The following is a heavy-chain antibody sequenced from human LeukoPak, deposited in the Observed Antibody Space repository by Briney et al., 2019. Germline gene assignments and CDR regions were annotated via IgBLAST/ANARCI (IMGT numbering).Heavy chain of an antibody. J-gene: IGHJ6*03. D-gene: IGHD1-26*01. CDR2: INHSGST. CDR3: ASQGHHGKIVGTTLSYFYMDV. V-gene: IGHV4-34*01. CDR1: GGSFSGYY. Sequence: PSETLSLTCAAYGGSFSGYYWSWIRQPPGKGLEWLGEINHSGSTNYNPSLKSRVTISVDTSKNQFSLKLSSVTAADTAFYYCASQGHHGKIVGTTLSYFYMDVWGKGTTVTVSS.